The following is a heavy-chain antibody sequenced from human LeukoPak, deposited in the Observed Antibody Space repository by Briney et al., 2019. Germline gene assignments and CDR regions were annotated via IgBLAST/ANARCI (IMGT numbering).Heavy chain of an antibody. CDR1: GFTVSSNY. D-gene: IGHD6-13*01. V-gene: IGHV3-53*01. Sequence: QPGGSLRLSCAASGFTVSSNYMSWVRQAPGKGLEWVSVIYSGGSTYYADSVKGRFTISRDNSKNTLYLQMNSLRAEDTAVYYCAREGYSSSWPYYFDYWGQGTLVTVSS. CDR2: IYSGGST. CDR3: AREGYSSSWPYYFDY. J-gene: IGHJ4*02.